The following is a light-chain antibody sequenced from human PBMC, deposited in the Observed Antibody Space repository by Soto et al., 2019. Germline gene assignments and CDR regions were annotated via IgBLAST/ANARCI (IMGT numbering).Light chain of an antibody. J-gene: IGKJ1*01. CDR2: GAS. CDR3: QQSYSTPWT. Sequence: VMTQAPATLSVSLGERATLSCRASQTINNNVAWYQLKDGQVPRLLIYGASTRATDVPARFSGSGSGTEFTLTISSLQSEDFATYYCQQSYSTPWTFGQGTKVDIK. V-gene: IGKV3-15*01. CDR1: QTINNN.